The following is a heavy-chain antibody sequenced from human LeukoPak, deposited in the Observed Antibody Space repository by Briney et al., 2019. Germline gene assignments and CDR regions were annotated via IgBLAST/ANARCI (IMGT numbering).Heavy chain of an antibody. CDR1: GGPISSGGYY. V-gene: IGHV4-31*03. J-gene: IGHJ4*02. Sequence: SQTLSLTCTVSGGPISSGGYYWSWIRQHPGKGLEWIGYIYYSGSTYYNPSLKSRVTISVDTSKNQFSLKLSSVTAADTAVYYCARSVSLYYFDYWGQGTLVTVSS. CDR2: IYYSGST. CDR3: ARSVSLYYFDY.